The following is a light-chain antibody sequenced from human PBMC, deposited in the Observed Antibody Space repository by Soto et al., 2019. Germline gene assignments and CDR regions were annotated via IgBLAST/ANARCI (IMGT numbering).Light chain of an antibody. J-gene: IGKJ5*01. CDR3: QQYNNWPPIT. Sequence: RALTPAPGTLSWSPGQRPTLSCRAFLSLSGNYLAWYQQKPGQAPRVLICRASIRATGISDRFSGSGSGTEFTLTISSLQSEDFAVYYCQQYNNWPPITFGQGTRLEI. V-gene: IGKV3D-15*01. CDR1: LSLSGN. CDR2: RAS.